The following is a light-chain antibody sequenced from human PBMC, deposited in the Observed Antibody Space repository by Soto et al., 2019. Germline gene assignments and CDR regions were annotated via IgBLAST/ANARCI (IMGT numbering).Light chain of an antibody. V-gene: IGKV1-5*01. CDR3: QQYNSLGT. CDR2: DAS. Sequence: DIQMTQSPSTLSSSVGDRFTITFRASQSISSWLAWYQQKPGKAPKLLIYDASSLESGVPSRFSGSGSGTEFTLTISSLQPDDFATYYCQQYNSLGTFGQGTKVDIK. CDR1: QSISSW. J-gene: IGKJ1*01.